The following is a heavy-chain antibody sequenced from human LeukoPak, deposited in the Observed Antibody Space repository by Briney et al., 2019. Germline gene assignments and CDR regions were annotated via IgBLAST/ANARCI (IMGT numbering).Heavy chain of an antibody. J-gene: IGHJ4*02. D-gene: IGHD6-13*01. CDR3: AREGSSSSWFVY. Sequence: GGSLRLSCVASGFTFSSYEMNWVRQAPGKGLEWVSAISGSGGSTYYADSVKGRFTISRDNSKNTLYLQMNSLRAEDTAVYYCAREGSSSSWFVYWGQGTLVTVSS. V-gene: IGHV3-23*01. CDR2: ISGSGGST. CDR1: GFTFSSYE.